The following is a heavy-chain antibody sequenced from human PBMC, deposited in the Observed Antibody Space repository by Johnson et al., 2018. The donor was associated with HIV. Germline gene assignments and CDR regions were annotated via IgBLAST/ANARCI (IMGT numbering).Heavy chain of an antibody. Sequence: VQLVESGGGLAQVGGSLKLSCAASGFTFDGYAMHWVRQAPGKGLECVSGIYSGGRTYYAASVEGRFPIYRDNSKNTLYLQMNSLRAEDTAVYYCGKEFIAHDLPAGAFDIWGQGTMVTVSS. CDR3: GKEFIAHDLPAGAFDI. J-gene: IGHJ3*02. V-gene: IGHV3-66*01. CDR2: IYSGGRT. CDR1: GFTFDGYA. D-gene: IGHD6-13*01.